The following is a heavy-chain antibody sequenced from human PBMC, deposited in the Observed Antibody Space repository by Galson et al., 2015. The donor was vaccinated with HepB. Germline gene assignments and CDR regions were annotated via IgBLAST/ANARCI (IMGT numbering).Heavy chain of an antibody. V-gene: IGHV1-69*04. CDR2: IIPILGIA. D-gene: IGHD3-16*01. J-gene: IGHJ3*02. CDR1: GGTFSSYA. Sequence: SVKVSCKASGGTFSSYAISWVRQAPGQGLEWMGRIIPILGIANYAQKFQGRVTITADKSTSTAYMGLSSLRSEYTAVYYCARGDGLGNNAFDIWGQGTMVTVSS. CDR3: ARGDGLGNNAFDI.